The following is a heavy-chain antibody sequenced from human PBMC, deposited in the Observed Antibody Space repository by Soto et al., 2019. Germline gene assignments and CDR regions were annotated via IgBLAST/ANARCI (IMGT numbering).Heavy chain of an antibody. Sequence: QTLSLTCAISGDSVSSNSATWSWIRQSPSRGLEWLGRTYYRSNWYNDYAVSVKSRITINADTSKNQFSLQLNSVTPEDTAVYYCARYTGWFNFDCWGQGTLVTVSS. CDR2: TYYRSNWYN. CDR1: GDSVSSNSAT. D-gene: IGHD6-19*01. V-gene: IGHV6-1*01. CDR3: ARYTGWFNFDC. J-gene: IGHJ4*02.